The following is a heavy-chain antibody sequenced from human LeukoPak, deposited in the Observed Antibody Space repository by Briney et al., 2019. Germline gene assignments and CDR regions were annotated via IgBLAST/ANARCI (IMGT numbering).Heavy chain of an antibody. Sequence: SGTPFLPCTVSGGSTFSSSYYQGGVRQPPGKGLGWIGSIYYSGSTYYNPSLKSRVTISVDTSKNQFSLELSSVTAADTAVYYCARSPAGVWYFDLWGRGTLVTVSS. CDR2: IYYSGST. CDR1: GGSTFSSSYY. J-gene: IGHJ2*01. D-gene: IGHD3-10*01. CDR3: ARSPAGVWYFDL. V-gene: IGHV4-39*01.